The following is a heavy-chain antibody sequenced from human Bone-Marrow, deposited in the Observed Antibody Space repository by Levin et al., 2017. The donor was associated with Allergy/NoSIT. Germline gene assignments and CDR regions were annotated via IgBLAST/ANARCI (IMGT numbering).Heavy chain of an antibody. V-gene: IGHV5-51*01. Sequence: GESLKISCKGSGYSFTSYWIGWVRQMPGKGLEWVGIIYPGDSDTRYSPSFQGQVTISADKSISTAYLQWSSLKASDTAIYYCARRYDSSGDSSFDYWGQGILVTVSS. D-gene: IGHD3-22*01. CDR3: ARRYDSSGDSSFDY. J-gene: IGHJ4*02. CDR1: GYSFTSYW. CDR2: IYPGDSDT.